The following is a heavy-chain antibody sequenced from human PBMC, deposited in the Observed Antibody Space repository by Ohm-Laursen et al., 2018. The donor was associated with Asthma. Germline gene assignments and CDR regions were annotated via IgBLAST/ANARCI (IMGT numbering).Heavy chain of an antibody. D-gene: IGHD2-2*01. J-gene: IGHJ6*02. Sequence: SETLSLTCTVSGGSISSYYWSWIRQPPGKGLEWIGYIYYSGSTNYNPSLKSRVTISVDTSKNQFSLKLSSVTAADTAVYYCARDRVEGIVVVGGIDVWGQGTTVTVSS. CDR1: GGSISSYY. CDR3: ARDRVEGIVVVGGIDV. V-gene: IGHV4-59*01. CDR2: IYYSGST.